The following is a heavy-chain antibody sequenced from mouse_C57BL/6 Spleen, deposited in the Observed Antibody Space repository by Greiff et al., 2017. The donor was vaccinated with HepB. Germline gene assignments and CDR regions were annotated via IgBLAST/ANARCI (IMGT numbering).Heavy chain of an antibody. J-gene: IGHJ4*01. V-gene: IGHV1-4*01. Sequence: VQLQQSGAELARPGASVKMSCKASGYTFTSYTMHWVKQRPGQGLEWIGYINPSSGYTKYNQKFKDKATLNADKSSSTAYMQLSSLTSEDSAVYYCARPGEYYAMDYWGQGTSVTVSS. CDR3: ARPGEYYAMDY. D-gene: IGHD3-1*01. CDR1: GYTFTSYT. CDR2: INPSSGYT.